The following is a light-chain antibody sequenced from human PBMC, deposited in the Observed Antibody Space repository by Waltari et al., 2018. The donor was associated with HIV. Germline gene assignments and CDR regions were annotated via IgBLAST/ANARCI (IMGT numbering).Light chain of an antibody. Sequence: DIQMTQSPSSVSASVGDRVTITCRASHDVSSWLAWYQQRPGEAPKLLIYAAFNLQRGVPSRFTGRGSGTDFTLTISSLQPEDLGTYYCQQAHSTPFTFGPGTKVAVK. CDR2: AAF. J-gene: IGKJ3*01. V-gene: IGKV1-12*01. CDR1: HDVSSW. CDR3: QQAHSTPFT.